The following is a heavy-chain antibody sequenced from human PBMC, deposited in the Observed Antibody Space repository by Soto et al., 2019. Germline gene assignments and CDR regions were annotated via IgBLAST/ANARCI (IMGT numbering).Heavy chain of an antibody. CDR2: IIPILGIA. D-gene: IGHD3-10*01. J-gene: IGHJ5*02. Sequence: SVKVSCKASGGTFSSYTISWVRQAPGQGREWMGRIIPILGIANYAQKFQGRVTITADKSTSTAYMELSSLRSEDTAVYYCARDHAAPPIEHYRNPNWFDPWGQGTLVTVSS. CDR3: ARDHAAPPIEHYRNPNWFDP. V-gene: IGHV1-69*04. CDR1: GGTFSSYT.